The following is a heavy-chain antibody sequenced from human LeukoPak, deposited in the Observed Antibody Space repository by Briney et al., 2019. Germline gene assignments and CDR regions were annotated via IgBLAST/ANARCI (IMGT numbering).Heavy chain of an antibody. CDR2: ISAYNGNT. J-gene: IGHJ5*02. V-gene: IGHV1-18*01. D-gene: IGHD6-6*01. CDR1: GYTFTSYG. Sequence: ASVKVSCKASGYTFTSYGISWVRQAPGQGLEWMGWISAYNGNTNYAQKLQGRVTMTTDTSTSTAYMELRSLRSDDTAVYYCARDYSSSVNTRYNWFDPWGQGTLVTVSS. CDR3: ARDYSSSVNTRYNWFDP.